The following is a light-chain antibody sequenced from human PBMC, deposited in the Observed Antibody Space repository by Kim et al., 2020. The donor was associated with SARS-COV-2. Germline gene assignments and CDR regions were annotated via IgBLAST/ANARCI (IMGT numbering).Light chain of an antibody. CDR1: SSNIGTTS. CDR3: AAWDDSLNGPV. V-gene: IGLV1-44*01. J-gene: IGLJ2*01. Sequence: GQRVSMSCSGSSSNIGTTSVNWYQQLPGTAFKLLIYYNNRRHSGVPDRFSGSKSGTSASLAISGLQSEDEGEYYCAAWDDSLNGPVFGGGTQLTVL. CDR2: YNN.